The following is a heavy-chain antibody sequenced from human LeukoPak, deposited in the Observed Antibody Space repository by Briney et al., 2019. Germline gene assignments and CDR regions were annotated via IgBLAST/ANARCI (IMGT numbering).Heavy chain of an antibody. Sequence: PGGSLRLSCEASGFSFNNKVIQWVGQAPGKGLEWVSGVLGGGGSTYYADSVKGRFTISRDNSKNTLFLQMTSLTAEDTAVYYCARERGSTNSSTFAIDIWGQGTMVTVSS. CDR3: ARERGSTNSSTFAIDI. CDR2: VLGGGGST. CDR1: GFSFNNKV. J-gene: IGHJ3*02. V-gene: IGHV3-23*01. D-gene: IGHD6-13*01.